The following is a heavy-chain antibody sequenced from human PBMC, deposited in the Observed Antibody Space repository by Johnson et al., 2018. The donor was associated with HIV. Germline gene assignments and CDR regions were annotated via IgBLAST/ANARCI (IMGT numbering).Heavy chain of an antibody. D-gene: IGHD6-6*01. Sequence: VQLVESGGGLIQPGGSLRLSCAASGFTVSSNYMSWVRQAPGKGLEWVSVIYSGGSTYYADSVKGRFTISRDNSKSTLYLQMNSLRAEDTAVYYCAFIEYSSLDAFDIWGQGTMVTVSS. CDR1: GFTVSSNY. CDR3: AFIEYSSLDAFDI. CDR2: IYSGGST. J-gene: IGHJ3*02. V-gene: IGHV3-53*01.